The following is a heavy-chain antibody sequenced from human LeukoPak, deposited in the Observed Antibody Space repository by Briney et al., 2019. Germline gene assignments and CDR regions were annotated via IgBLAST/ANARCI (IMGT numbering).Heavy chain of an antibody. CDR1: GGTFSSYA. D-gene: IGHD6-6*01. CDR2: IIPIFGTA. CDR3: ARVVAGYSSSAQRYYYYMDV. J-gene: IGHJ6*03. Sequence: GASVKVSCKASGGTFSSYAISWVRQAPGQGLEWTGRIIPIFGTANYAQKFQGRVTITTDESTSTAYMELSSLRSEDTAVYYCARVVAGYSSSAQRYYYYMDVWGKGTTVTVSS. V-gene: IGHV1-69*05.